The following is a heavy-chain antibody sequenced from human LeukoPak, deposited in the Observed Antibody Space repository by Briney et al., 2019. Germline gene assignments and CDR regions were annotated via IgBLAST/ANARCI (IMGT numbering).Heavy chain of an antibody. Sequence: GGSLRLSCAASGFTFSSYWMTWVRQAPGKGLEWVANIKQDGSEKYYVDSVKGRFTISRDNAKNSLYLQMNSLRAEDTAVYYCANSLKAAATLYDYWGQGTLVTVSS. CDR1: GFTFSSYW. V-gene: IGHV3-7*02. CDR2: IKQDGSEK. J-gene: IGHJ4*02. CDR3: ANSLKAAATLYDY. D-gene: IGHD6-13*01.